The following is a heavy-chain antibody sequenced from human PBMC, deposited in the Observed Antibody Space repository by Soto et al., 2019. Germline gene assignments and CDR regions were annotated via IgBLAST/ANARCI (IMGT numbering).Heavy chain of an antibody. CDR2: IKSKTDGGTT. J-gene: IGHJ6*02. CDR1: GFTFSNAW. CDR3: TTRLGDYGDYDHYYYGMDV. Sequence: SLRLSCAASGFTFSNAWMSWVRQAPGKGLEWVGRIKSKTDGGTTDYAAPVKGRFTISRDDSKNTLYLQMNSLKTEDTAVYYCTTRLGDYGDYDHYYYGMDVWGQGTTVTVSS. D-gene: IGHD4-17*01. V-gene: IGHV3-15*01.